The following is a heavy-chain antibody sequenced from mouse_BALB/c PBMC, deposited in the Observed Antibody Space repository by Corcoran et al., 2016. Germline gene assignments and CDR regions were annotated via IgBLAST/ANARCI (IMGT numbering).Heavy chain of an antibody. D-gene: IGHD2-2*01. CDR2: ISSGSSTI. Sequence: DVQLVESGGGLVQPGGSRKLSCAASGFTFSSFGMHWVRQAPEKGLEWVAYISSGSSTIYYADTVKGRFTISRDNPKNTLFLQMTSLRSEDTAMYYCARSNGYDNYAMDYWGQGTSVTVSS. V-gene: IGHV5-17*02. CDR1: GFTFSSFG. CDR3: ARSNGYDNYAMDY. J-gene: IGHJ4*01.